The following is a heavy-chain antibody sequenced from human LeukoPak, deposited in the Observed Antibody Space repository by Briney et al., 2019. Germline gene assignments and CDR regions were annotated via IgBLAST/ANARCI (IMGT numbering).Heavy chain of an antibody. Sequence: GGSLRLSCEASGFTFSSYGMHWVRQAPGKGLEWVAFIRYDGSNKYYADSVKGRFTISRDNSKNTLYLQMNSLRAEDTAVYYCAKGSDVLLWFGELLSSFDYWGQGTLVTVSS. V-gene: IGHV3-30*02. D-gene: IGHD3-10*01. J-gene: IGHJ4*02. CDR2: IRYDGSNK. CDR3: AKGSDVLLWFGELLSSFDY. CDR1: GFTFSSYG.